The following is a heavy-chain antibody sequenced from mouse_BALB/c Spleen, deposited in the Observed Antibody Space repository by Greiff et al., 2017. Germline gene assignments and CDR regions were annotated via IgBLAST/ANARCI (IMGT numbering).Heavy chain of an antibody. CDR1: GYTFTDYN. Sequence: EVQLQQSGPELVKPGASVKISCKASGYTFTDYNMHWVKQSHGKSLEWIGYIYPYNGGTGYTPKFKSKATLTVDNSSSTDYMELHSLTSEDSAVYYCAGGAFAYWGQGTLVTVSA. CDR2: IYPYNGGT. V-gene: IGHV1S29*02. CDR3: AGGAFAY. J-gene: IGHJ3*01.